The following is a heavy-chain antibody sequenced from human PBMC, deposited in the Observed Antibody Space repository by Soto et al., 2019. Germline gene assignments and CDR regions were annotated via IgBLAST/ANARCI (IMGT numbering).Heavy chain of an antibody. J-gene: IGHJ3*02. CDR3: ARLGYCSSTSCYDAFDI. CDR1: GFTFSSYE. CDR2: ISSSGSTI. Sequence: GGSLRLSCAASGFTFSSYEMNWVRQAPGKGLEWVSYISSSGSTIYYADSVKGRFTISRDNAKNSLYLQMNSLRAEDTAVYYCARLGYCSSTSCYDAFDIWGQGTMVTVSS. D-gene: IGHD2-2*01. V-gene: IGHV3-48*03.